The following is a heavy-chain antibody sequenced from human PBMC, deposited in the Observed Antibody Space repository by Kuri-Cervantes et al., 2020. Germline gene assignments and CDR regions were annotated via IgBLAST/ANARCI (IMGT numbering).Heavy chain of an antibody. CDR3: ARAEAGIAAAGLVDY. V-gene: IGHV1-18*01. CDR1: GYTFTSYG. D-gene: IGHD6-13*01. CDR2: ISAYNGNT. Sequence: ASVKVSCKASGYTFTSYGISWVRQAPGQGLEWIGWISAYNGNTNYAQKLQGRVTMTTDTSTSTAYMEPRSLRSDDTAVYYCARAEAGIAAAGLVDYWGQGTLVTVSS. J-gene: IGHJ4*02.